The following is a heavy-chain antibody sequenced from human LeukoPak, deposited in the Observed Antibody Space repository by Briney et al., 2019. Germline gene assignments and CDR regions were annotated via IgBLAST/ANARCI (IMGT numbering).Heavy chain of an antibody. D-gene: IGHD4-17*01. V-gene: IGHV3-30*04. J-gene: IGHJ4*02. CDR2: ISYDGNKK. CDR3: AREGYYGVYFDY. Sequence: GRSLRLSCAASGFTFSDYSMHWVRQAPGKGLEWLAVISYDGNKKSYADSVKGRFTISRDNSKKTLFLQVNGLRLEDTAMFYCAREGYYGVYFDYWGQGTLVTVSS. CDR1: GFTFSDYS.